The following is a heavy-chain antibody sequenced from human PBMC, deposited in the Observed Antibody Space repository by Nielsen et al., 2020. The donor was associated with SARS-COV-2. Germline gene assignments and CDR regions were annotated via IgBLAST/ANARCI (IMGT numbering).Heavy chain of an antibody. Sequence: WIRQPPGKALEWLALIDWDDDKYYSTSLKTRLTISKDTSKNQVVLTMTNMDPVDTATYYCARILYYDFWSGYSYYYYGMDVWGQGTTVTVSS. J-gene: IGHJ6*02. CDR2: IDWDDDK. V-gene: IGHV2-70*01. D-gene: IGHD3-3*01. CDR3: ARILYYDFWSGYSYYYYGMDV.